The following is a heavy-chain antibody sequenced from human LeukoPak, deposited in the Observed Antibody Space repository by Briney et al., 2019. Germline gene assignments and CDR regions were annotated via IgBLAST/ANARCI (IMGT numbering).Heavy chain of an antibody. CDR1: GFTFSSYW. V-gene: IGHV3-7*01. CDR3: ARENLGSSTSAFDAFDI. CDR2: IKQDGSEK. Sequence: GGSLRLSCAASGFTFSSYWMSWVRQAPGKGLEWVANIKQDGSEKYYVDSVKGRFTISRDNAKNSLYLQMNSLRAEDTAVYYCARENLGSSTSAFDAFDIWGQGTMVTDSS. J-gene: IGHJ3*02. D-gene: IGHD2-2*01.